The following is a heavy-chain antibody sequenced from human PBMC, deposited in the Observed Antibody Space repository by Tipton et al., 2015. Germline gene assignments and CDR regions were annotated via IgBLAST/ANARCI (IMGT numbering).Heavy chain of an antibody. J-gene: IGHJ6*02. Sequence: SLRLSCTASGFSFNNYGMHWVRQAPGKGLEWVAVISYDGSKKYYADSVQGRFTMSRDNSKNTLHLQVSSLRGEDTAVYYCAKDLSGSGIYYYYYTMDVWGQGTTVTVSS. D-gene: IGHD1-26*01. CDR3: AKDLSGSGIYYYYYTMDV. CDR1: GFSFNNYG. V-gene: IGHV3-30*18. CDR2: ISYDGSKK.